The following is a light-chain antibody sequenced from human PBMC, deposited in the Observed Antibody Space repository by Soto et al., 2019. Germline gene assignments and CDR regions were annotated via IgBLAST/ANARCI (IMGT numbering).Light chain of an antibody. CDR3: QQYTTYPLT. V-gene: IGKV1-5*03. Sequence: DIQMTQSPSTLSASVGDGVTISCRASQSIGDWLAWYQQKPGKAPNLLIYKASILERGVPSRFSGSGSGTEFTLIISSLQPDDFATYYCQQYTTYPLTFGGGDQGGYQT. CDR1: QSIGDW. J-gene: IGKJ4*01. CDR2: KAS.